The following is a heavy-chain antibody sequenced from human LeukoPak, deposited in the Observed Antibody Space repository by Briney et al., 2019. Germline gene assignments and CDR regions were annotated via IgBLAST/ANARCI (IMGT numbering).Heavy chain of an antibody. CDR2: INSDGSST. V-gene: IGHV3-74*01. CDR3: ARRSRVGATTLSYYYYYYYMDV. CDR1: GFTFRSYW. J-gene: IGHJ6*03. D-gene: IGHD1-26*01. Sequence: PGGSLRLSCAASGFTFRSYWMHWVRQAPGKGLVWVSRINSDGSSTSYADSVKGRFTISRDNAKNTLYLQMNSLRAEDTAVYYCARRSRVGATTLSYYYYYYYMDVWGKGTTVTVSS.